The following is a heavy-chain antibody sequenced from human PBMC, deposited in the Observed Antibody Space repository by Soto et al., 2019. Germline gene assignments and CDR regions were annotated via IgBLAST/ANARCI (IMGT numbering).Heavy chain of an antibody. CDR2: INHSGST. V-gene: IGHV4-34*01. D-gene: IGHD3-3*01. CDR1: GGSFSGYY. J-gene: IGHJ6*02. CDR3: ARGSSAGAYDFWSGYYRGYYYGMDV. Sequence: SETLSLTCAVYGGSFSGYYWSWIRQPPGKGLEWIGEINHSGSTNYNPSLKSRVTISVDTSKNQFSLKPSSVTAADAAVYYCARGSSAGAYDFWSGYYRGYYYGMDVWGQGTTVTVSS.